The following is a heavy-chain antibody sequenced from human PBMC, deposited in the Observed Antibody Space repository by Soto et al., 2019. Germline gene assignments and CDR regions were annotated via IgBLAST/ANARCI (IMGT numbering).Heavy chain of an antibody. CDR1: GDTFSKYA. V-gene: IGHV1-69*01. Sequence: QVQLVQSLAEVKRPGSSVKVSCKASGDTFSKYAVSWVRQAPGQGLEWMGGIMPIFGTANYAQKFQGRVAISVDHSVCTAYMDLDSLASEVAAVYYCARESCDLVVQPVTASDTFIWIDPWCQGTLVTVS. CDR2: IMPIFGTA. CDR3: ARESCDLVVQPVTASDTFIWIDP. J-gene: IGHJ5*02. D-gene: IGHD2-21*01.